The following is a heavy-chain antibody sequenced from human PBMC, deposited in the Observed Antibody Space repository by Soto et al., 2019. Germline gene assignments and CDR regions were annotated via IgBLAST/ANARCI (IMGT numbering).Heavy chain of an antibody. V-gene: IGHV5-10-1*01. CDR2: IDPSDSYT. CDR1: GYSFTSYW. D-gene: IGHD6-13*01. Sequence: PGESLKIFCKGSGYSFTSYWISWVRQMPGKGVEWMGRIDPSDSYTNYSPSFQGHVTISADKSISTAYLQWSSLKASDTAMYYCARHLHPAAGDPYYYYGMDVWGQGTTVTVSS. CDR3: ARHLHPAAGDPYYYYGMDV. J-gene: IGHJ6*02.